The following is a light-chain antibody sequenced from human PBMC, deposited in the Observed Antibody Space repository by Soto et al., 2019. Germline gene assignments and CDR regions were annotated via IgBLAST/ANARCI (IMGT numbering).Light chain of an antibody. CDR2: EVS. J-gene: IGLJ1*01. CDR1: SSDVGSFNR. V-gene: IGLV2-18*02. Sequence: QSALTQPPSVSGSPGQSVAISCTGTSSDVGSFNRVSWYQQPPGTAPKLLIYEVSNRPSGVPDRFSGSKSGNTASLTISGLQAEDEAEYYCNSYTSSSTYVLGTGTKVTVL. CDR3: NSYTSSSTYV.